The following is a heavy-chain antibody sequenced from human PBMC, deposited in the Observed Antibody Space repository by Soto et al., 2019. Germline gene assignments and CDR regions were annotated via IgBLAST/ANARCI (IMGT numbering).Heavy chain of an antibody. V-gene: IGHV3-73*01. D-gene: IGHD3-3*01. CDR3: SRQASDFWSGKPQYYMDV. CDR1: GFTFSRSA. J-gene: IGHJ6*03. CDR2: IRSKPNNYAT. Sequence: EVQLVESGGGLVQPGGSLKLSCASSGFTFSRSAMHWVRQASGKGLEWVGRIRSKPNNYATAYGASVKGRFTISRDDSKNTAYLQMNSVNTEDTDVYYCSRQASDFWSGKPQYYMDVWGKGTTVTVSS.